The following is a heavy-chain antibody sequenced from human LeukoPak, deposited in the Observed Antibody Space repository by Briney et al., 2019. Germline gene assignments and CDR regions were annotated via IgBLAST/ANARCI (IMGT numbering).Heavy chain of an antibody. CDR3: ARRPTGIDY. CDR1: GGSSSGSY. CDR2: IKYSGST. V-gene: IGHV4-34*01. Sequence: SETLSLTCVVYGGSSSGSYWSWIRQPPGKGLEWIGEIKYSGSTTYNPSLKSRVTISADTSKNQFSLKLSSVTAADTAVYYCARRPTGIDYWGQGTLVTVSS. J-gene: IGHJ4*02. D-gene: IGHD4-17*01.